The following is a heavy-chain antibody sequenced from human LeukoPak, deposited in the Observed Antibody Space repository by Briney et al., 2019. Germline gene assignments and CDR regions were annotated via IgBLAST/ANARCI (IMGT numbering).Heavy chain of an antibody. V-gene: IGHV4-34*01. CDR1: GGSFSGYY. CDR2: INHSGST. Sequence: SETLSLTCAVYGGSFSGYYWSWIRQPPGKGLEWIGEINHSGSTNYNPSLKSRVTISVDTSKNQFSLKLSSVTAADTAVYYCARHGLLSGEYQLLKGDFDYWGQGTLVTVSS. J-gene: IGHJ4*02. D-gene: IGHD2-2*01. CDR3: ARHGLLSGEYQLLKGDFDY.